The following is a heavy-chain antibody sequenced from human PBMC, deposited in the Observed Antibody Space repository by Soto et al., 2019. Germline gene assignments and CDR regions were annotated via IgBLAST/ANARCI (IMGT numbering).Heavy chain of an antibody. D-gene: IGHD3-10*01. CDR3: AREYYYGSGSYCNWFDP. Sequence: GASVKVSCKASGGTFSSYAISWVRQAPGQGLEWMGGIIPIFGTANYAQKFQGRVTITADKSTSTAYMELSSLRSEDTAVYYCAREYYYGSGSYCNWFDPWGQGTLVTVS. CDR2: IIPIFGTA. CDR1: GGTFSSYA. V-gene: IGHV1-69*06. J-gene: IGHJ5*02.